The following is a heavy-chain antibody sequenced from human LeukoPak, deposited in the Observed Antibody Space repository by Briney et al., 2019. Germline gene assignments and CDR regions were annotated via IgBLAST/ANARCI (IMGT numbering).Heavy chain of an antibody. Sequence: SESLSLTCTVSGASISDNNWSWLRQPPGKGLEWIGNIYDSGSTNYNPSLKSRVTISVDTSKNQVSLKLSSVTAADTAVYYCARGGYYFAYWGQGTVVTVSS. V-gene: IGHV4-59*01. CDR1: GASISDNN. CDR2: IYDSGST. CDR3: ARGGYYFAY. J-gene: IGHJ4*02.